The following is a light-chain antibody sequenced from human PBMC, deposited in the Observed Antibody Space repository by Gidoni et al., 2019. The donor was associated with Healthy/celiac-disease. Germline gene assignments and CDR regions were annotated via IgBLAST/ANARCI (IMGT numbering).Light chain of an antibody. Sequence: SHERTQPPPLAGSPGQTARITCSGDALPKQHAYCDQQKPGQAPLLVIYKYSERPSGSPERFSVSSSGTTVTLTISGVQAEDEADYYCQSADSSGTYVVFGGGTKLTVL. CDR3: QSADSSGTYVV. CDR1: ALPKQH. V-gene: IGLV3-25*02. CDR2: KYS. J-gene: IGLJ2*01.